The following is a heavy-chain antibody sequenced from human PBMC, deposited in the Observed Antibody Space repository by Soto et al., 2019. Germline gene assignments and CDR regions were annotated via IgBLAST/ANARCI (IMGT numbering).Heavy chain of an antibody. D-gene: IGHD3-22*01. CDR2: INGAGTII. Sequence: PGGSLRLSCAASGFTFSHFTMNWVRQAPGKGLECISHINGAGTIIYYADSVKGRFTISRDNAKNSLYLQMNSLRAEDTAVYYCARDQLYYNDISGRPLNAFDFWGQGTMVTVSS. V-gene: IGHV3-48*01. CDR3: ARDQLYYNDISGRPLNAFDF. CDR1: GFTFSHFT. J-gene: IGHJ3*01.